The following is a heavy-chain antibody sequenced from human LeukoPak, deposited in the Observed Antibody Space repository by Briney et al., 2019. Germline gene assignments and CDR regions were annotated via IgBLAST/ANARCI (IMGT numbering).Heavy chain of an antibody. CDR1: GFTFSGYA. Sequence: GGSLRLSCAASGFTFSGYAMNWVRQAPGKGLEWVSGISGSGSPYYADSVKGRFTISRDNSKNTLYLQMNSLRAEDTAVYYCAKTMGAIDHDYWGQGTLVTVSS. D-gene: IGHD1-26*01. CDR2: ISGSGSP. CDR3: AKTMGAIDHDY. J-gene: IGHJ4*02. V-gene: IGHV3-23*01.